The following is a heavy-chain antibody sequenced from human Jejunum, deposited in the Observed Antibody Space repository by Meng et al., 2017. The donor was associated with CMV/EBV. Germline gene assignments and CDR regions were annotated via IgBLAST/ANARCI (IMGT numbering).Heavy chain of an antibody. CDR3: ARTHGGYDLDYSFDV. D-gene: IGHD5-12*01. V-gene: IGHV4-31*02. CDR1: SIPTGGEF. Sequence: SIPTGGEFGGWVRKRPGKGVEWIGYIYYSGSAYYNPSLKSRVTLSADTSENQFSVRLTSVTAADTAVYYCARTHGGYDLDYSFDVWGQGTTVTVSS. J-gene: IGHJ6*02. CDR2: IYYSGSA.